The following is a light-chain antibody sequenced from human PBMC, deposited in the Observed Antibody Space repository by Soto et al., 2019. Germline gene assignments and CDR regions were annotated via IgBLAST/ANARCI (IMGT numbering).Light chain of an antibody. CDR1: QGLSSY. J-gene: IGKJ5*01. CDR2: AAS. V-gene: IGKV1-9*01. CDR3: QQLYSYPIT. Sequence: DIQLTQSPASLSASVGDRVTITCRASQGLSSYLAWYQQKPGRAPNLLIYAASTLQSGIPSRFSGSGSGTDFTLTISSLQPEDSATYYCQQLYSYPITFGQGTRVEIK.